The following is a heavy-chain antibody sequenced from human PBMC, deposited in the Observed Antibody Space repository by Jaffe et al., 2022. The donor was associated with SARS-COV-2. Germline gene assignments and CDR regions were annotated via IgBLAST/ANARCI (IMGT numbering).Heavy chain of an antibody. CDR3: ARGNYDFWSGYYSFDY. CDR1: GYTFTGYY. J-gene: IGHJ4*02. Sequence: QVQLVQSGAEVKKPGASVKVSCKASGYTFTGYYMHWVRQAPGQGLEWMGWINPNSGGTNYAQKFQGRVTMTRDTSISTAYMELSRLRSDDTAVYYCARGNYDFWSGYYSFDYWGQGTLVTVSS. D-gene: IGHD3-3*01. V-gene: IGHV1-2*02. CDR2: INPNSGGT.